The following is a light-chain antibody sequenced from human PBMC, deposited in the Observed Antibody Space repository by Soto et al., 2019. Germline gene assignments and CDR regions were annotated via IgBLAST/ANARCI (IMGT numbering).Light chain of an antibody. V-gene: IGKV1-27*01. J-gene: IGKJ1*01. CDR1: QGISNY. CDR3: QRYYNAPGT. Sequence: DMEMTQSPSSLSASVGARVTITCRASQGISNYLAWYQQKPGGVPKLLIYAASTFRSGVPSRFSGGGSGTGTDFTLTISSLQPEDVATYYCQRYYNAPGTFGQGTKVEIK. CDR2: AAS.